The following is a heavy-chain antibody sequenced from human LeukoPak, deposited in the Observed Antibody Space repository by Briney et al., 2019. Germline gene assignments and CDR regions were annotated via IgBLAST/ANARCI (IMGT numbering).Heavy chain of an antibody. J-gene: IGHJ6*04. CDR1: GGSISSHY. V-gene: IGHV4-59*11. CDR3: ARERYCGGDCCPDD. D-gene: IGHD2-21*02. CDR2: IYYSGST. Sequence: SETLSLTCTVSGGSISSHYWSWIRQPPGQGLEWIGYIYYSGSTNYNPSLKSRVTISVDMSKNQFSLKLSSVTAADTAVYYCARERYCGGDCCPDDWGKGTTVTVSS.